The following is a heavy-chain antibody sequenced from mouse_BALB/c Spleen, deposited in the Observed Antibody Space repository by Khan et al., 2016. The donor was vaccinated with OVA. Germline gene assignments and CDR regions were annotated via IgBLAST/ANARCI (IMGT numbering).Heavy chain of an antibody. J-gene: IGHJ3*01. V-gene: IGHV1-4*01. Sequence: QVQLKQSGAELARPGASVKMSCKASGYTFTSYTIHWIKERPGQGLEWIGYINPSTGYTNYNQKFKDKATLTIDKSSTTAYLQLSSLTSDDSAVYNCVRDGAYHRNDGWFAYWGQGTRVTVSA. D-gene: IGHD2-14*01. CDR1: GYTFTSYT. CDR2: INPSTGYT. CDR3: VRDGAYHRNDGWFAY.